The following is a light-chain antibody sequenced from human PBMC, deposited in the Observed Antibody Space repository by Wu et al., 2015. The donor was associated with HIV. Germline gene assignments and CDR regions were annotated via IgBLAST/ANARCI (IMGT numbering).Light chain of an antibody. CDR3: HQYTNWPPRDT. J-gene: IGKJ3*01. Sequence: EIVMTQSPATLSVSPGESVTLSCRASQNVGSNLAWYQQKPGQAPRLLISGASTRATGVPARFSGSGSGTDFTLTISSLQSEDFALYYCHQYTNWPPRDTFGPGANVDIK. CDR1: QNVGSN. CDR2: GAS. V-gene: IGKV3-15*01.